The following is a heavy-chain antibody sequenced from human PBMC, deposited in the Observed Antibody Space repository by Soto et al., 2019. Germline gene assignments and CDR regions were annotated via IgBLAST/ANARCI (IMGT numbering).Heavy chain of an antibody. D-gene: IGHD2-15*01. CDR2: INPNSGGT. V-gene: IGHV1-2*04. CDR1: GYTFTGYY. Sequence: ASVKVSCKASGYTFTGYYMHWVRQAPGQGLEWMGWINPNSGGTKYAQKFQGWVTMTRDTSISTAYMELSRLRSDDTAVYYCARYYCSGGSCLDNYYYYGMDVWGQGTTVTVSS. CDR3: ARYYCSGGSCLDNYYYYGMDV. J-gene: IGHJ6*02.